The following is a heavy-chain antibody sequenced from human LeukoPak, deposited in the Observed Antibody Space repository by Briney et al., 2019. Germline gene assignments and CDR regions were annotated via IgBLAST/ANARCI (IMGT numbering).Heavy chain of an antibody. V-gene: IGHV1-2*02. J-gene: IGHJ4*02. Sequence: GASVKVSCKASGYTFTGYYMHWVRQAPGQGLEWMGWINPNSGGTNYAQKFQGRVTMTRDTSISTAYMELSRLRSDDTAVYYCARSLWTATDPHQRDYWGQGTLVTVSS. CDR1: GYTFTGYY. CDR2: INPNSGGT. D-gene: IGHD3/OR15-3a*01. CDR3: ARSLWTATDPHQRDY.